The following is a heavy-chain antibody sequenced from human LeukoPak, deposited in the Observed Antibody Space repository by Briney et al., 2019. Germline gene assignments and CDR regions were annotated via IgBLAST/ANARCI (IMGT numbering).Heavy chain of an antibody. V-gene: IGHV3-9*02. Sequence: GGSLRLSCAVSGFTSDDHAMHWVRQASGKGLGWVAGIMWRSGGTGYADSVKGRFTISRDNAKNSLYLQMNSLRVEDTALYYCAKDLTPGGADVWGQGTTVTVSS. CDR3: AKDLTPGGADV. CDR1: GFTSDDHA. J-gene: IGHJ6*02. D-gene: IGHD1-14*01. CDR2: IMWRSGGT.